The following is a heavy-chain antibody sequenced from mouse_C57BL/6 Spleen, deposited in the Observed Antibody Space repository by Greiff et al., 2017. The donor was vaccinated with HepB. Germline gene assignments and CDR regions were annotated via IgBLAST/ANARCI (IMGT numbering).Heavy chain of an antibody. V-gene: IGHV1-80*01. CDR2: IYPGDGDT. CDR1: GYAFSSYW. D-gene: IGHD1-1*01. CDR3: ARGHGSSEGYFDY. Sequence: QVQLKESGAELVKPGASVKISCKASGYAFSSYWMNWVKQRPGKGLEWIGQIYPGDGDTNYNGKFKGKATLTADKSSSTAYMQLSSLTSEDSAVYFCARGHGSSEGYFDYWGQGTTLTVSS. J-gene: IGHJ2*01.